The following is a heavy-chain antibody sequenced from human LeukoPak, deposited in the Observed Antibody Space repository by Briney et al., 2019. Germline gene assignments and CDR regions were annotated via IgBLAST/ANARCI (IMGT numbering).Heavy chain of an antibody. Sequence: GRSLRLSCAASGFIFSSYGMHWVRQAPGKGPEWVALIWYDESNKYYTDSVQGRFTISRDNSKNTLYLQMDSLRVEDTAVYYCARERYSGSYRYYLDYWGQGTLVTVSS. CDR3: ARERYSGSYRYYLDY. J-gene: IGHJ4*02. CDR2: IWYDESNK. V-gene: IGHV3-33*01. D-gene: IGHD1-26*01. CDR1: GFIFSSYG.